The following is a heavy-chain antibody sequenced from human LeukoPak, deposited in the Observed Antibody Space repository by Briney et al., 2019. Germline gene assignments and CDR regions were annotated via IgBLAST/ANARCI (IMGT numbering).Heavy chain of an antibody. CDR1: GYTFTVYA. CDR3: ARRGKSFDF. V-gene: IGHV7-4-1*02. J-gene: IGHJ4*02. D-gene: IGHD3-3*01. Sequence: GASVKVSCKTSGYTFTVYAINWVRQAPGQGLEWMGWISTDTGNPTYVQDFTGRFVFSLDTSVTTAYLQISSLKAEDTAVYYCARRGKSFDFWGQGTLATVSS. CDR2: ISTDTGNP.